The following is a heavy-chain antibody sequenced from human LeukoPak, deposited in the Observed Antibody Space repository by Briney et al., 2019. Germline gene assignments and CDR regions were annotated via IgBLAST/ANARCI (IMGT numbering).Heavy chain of an antibody. CDR3: ARAKAAAGIDYFDY. J-gene: IGHJ4*02. Sequence: SETLPLTCTVSDASISDCYWNWLRQPPGKGLEWIGYIYYSGSTNYNPSLKSRVTISVDTSKNQFSLKLSSVTAADTAVYYCARAKAAAGIDYFDYWGQGTLVTVSS. V-gene: IGHV4-59*13. CDR1: DASISDCY. CDR2: IYYSGST. D-gene: IGHD6-13*01.